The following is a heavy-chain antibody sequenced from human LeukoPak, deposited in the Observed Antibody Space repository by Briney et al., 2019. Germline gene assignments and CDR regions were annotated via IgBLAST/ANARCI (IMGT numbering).Heavy chain of an antibody. D-gene: IGHD1-14*01. CDR2: ISGTTSGT. CDR3: AKVRTYFYHGLDV. J-gene: IGHJ6*02. CDR1: GFTFSTCA. V-gene: IGHV3-23*01. Sequence: PPGGSLRLSCAASGFTFSTCAMSWVRQAPGKGLEWVSGISGTTSGTYHADSVKGRFTISRDNSKNTLFLQVNSLRAEDTAVYYCAKVRTYFYHGLDVWGQGTTVTVSS.